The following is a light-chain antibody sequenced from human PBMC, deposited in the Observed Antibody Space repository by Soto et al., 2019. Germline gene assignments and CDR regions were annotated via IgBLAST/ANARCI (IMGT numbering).Light chain of an antibody. CDR3: QQYGTSPPMYT. Sequence: EIVLTQSPGTLSLSPGERATLSCRASQSANSNYLAWYQQKPGQAPRLLIYGASTRATGIPDRFSASGSGTDFTLTISRLAPEDFAVYYCQQYGTSPPMYTFGQGTKLEIK. CDR2: GAS. CDR1: QSANSNY. V-gene: IGKV3-20*01. J-gene: IGKJ2*01.